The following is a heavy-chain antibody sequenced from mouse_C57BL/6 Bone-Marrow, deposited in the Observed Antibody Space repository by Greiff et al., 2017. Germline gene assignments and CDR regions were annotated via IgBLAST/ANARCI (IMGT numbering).Heavy chain of an antibody. V-gene: IGHV1-69*01. D-gene: IGHD2-1*01. J-gene: IGHJ2*01. Sequence: QVQLQQPGAELVMPGASVKLSCKASGYTFTSYWMHWVKQRPGQGLEWIGEIDPSDSYTNYNQKFKGKSTLTVDKSSSTAYMQLSSLTSEDSAVYYCSLYPYYFDYGGQGTTLTVSS. CDR3: SLYPYYFDY. CDR1: GYTFTSYW. CDR2: IDPSDSYT.